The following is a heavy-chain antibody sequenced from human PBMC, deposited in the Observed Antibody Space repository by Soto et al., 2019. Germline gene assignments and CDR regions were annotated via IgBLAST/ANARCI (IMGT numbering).Heavy chain of an antibody. CDR3: ARGQLRYFDWLSYPYYFDY. J-gene: IGHJ4*02. CDR2: INHSGST. V-gene: IGHV4-34*01. CDR1: GWSFSGYY. Sequence: SETLSLTCAVYGWSFSGYYWSWIRQPPGKGLEWIGEINHSGSTNYNPSLKSRVTISVDTSKNQFSLKLSSVTAADTAVYYCARGQLRYFDWLSYPYYFDYWGQGTLVTVSS. D-gene: IGHD3-9*01.